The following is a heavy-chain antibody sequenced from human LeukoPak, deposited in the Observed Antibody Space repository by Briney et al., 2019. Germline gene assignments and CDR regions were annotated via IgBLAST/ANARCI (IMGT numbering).Heavy chain of an antibody. D-gene: IGHD6-13*01. CDR2: ISWNSGSI. V-gene: IGHV3-9*01. CDR3: AKAGRSSWYGVGYMHV. J-gene: IGHJ6*03. Sequence: PGRSLRLSCAASGFTFDDYAMHWVWQAPGKGLEWVSGISWNSGSIGYADSVKGRFTISRDNAKNSLYLQMNSLRAEDTALYYCAKAGRSSWYGVGYMHVWGKGTTVTVSS. CDR1: GFTFDDYA.